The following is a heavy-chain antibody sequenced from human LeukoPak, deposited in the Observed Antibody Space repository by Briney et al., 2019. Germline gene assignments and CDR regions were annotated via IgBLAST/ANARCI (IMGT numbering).Heavy chain of an antibody. CDR2: ITSSGAAT. Sequence: PGGSLRLSCAASGFTFSSYAMSWVRQAPGKGLEWVSSITSSGAATYYADSVKGRFAISRDNSKNTLYLQMNSLRAEDTAVYYCASHDYGGVVRSPVDYWGQGTLVTVSS. J-gene: IGHJ4*02. D-gene: IGHD4/OR15-4a*01. CDR1: GFTFSSYA. CDR3: ASHDYGGVVRSPVDY. V-gene: IGHV3-23*01.